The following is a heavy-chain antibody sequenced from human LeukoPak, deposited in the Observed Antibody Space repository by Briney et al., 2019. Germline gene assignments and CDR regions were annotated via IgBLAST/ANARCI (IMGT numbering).Heavy chain of an antibody. Sequence: ASVKVSCKASGGTFSSYAISWVRQAPGQGLEWMGRINPNSGGTNYAQKFQGRVTMTRDTSISTAYMELSRLRSDDTAVYYSASLGDGYIEFDYWGQGTLVTVSS. J-gene: IGHJ4*02. V-gene: IGHV1-2*06. CDR2: INPNSGGT. CDR1: GGTFSSYA. D-gene: IGHD5-24*01. CDR3: ASLGDGYIEFDY.